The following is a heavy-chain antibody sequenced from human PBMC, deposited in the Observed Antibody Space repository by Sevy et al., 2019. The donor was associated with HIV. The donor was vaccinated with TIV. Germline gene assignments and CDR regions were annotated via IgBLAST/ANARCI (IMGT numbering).Heavy chain of an antibody. D-gene: IGHD5-12*01. J-gene: IGHJ6*02. Sequence: GGSLRLTCAASGFTFSSAWMSWVRLAPGKGLEWVGRIKSKTDGGTIDYAAPVKGRFTISREDSKNTLYLQMNSLKTEDTAVYYCITDPGYRGYDEEVINYYYYGMDVWGQGTTVTVSS. CDR3: ITDPGYRGYDEEVINYYYYGMDV. CDR1: GFTFSSAW. CDR2: IKSKTDGGTI. V-gene: IGHV3-15*01.